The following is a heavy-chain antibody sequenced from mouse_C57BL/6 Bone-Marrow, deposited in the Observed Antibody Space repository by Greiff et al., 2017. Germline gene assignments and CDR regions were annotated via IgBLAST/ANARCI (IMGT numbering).Heavy chain of an antibody. CDR2: IDPSDSYT. CDR1: GYTFTSYW. D-gene: IGHD2-3*01. CDR3: ARSSDGYYRY. V-gene: IGHV1-69*01. J-gene: IGHJ2*01. Sequence: QVQLQQPGAELVLPGASVKLSCKASGYTFTSYWMHWVKQRPGQGLEWIGEIDPSDSYTNYNQKFKGKSTLTVDKSSSTAYKQLSSLTSEDSAVYYCARSSDGYYRYWGQGTTLTVSA.